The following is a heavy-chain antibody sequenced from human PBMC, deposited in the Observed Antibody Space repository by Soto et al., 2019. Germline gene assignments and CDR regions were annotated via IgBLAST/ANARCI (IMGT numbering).Heavy chain of an antibody. V-gene: IGHV2-5*02. D-gene: IGHD7-27*01. CDR1: GFSLSTSGVG. CDR3: AHSAWGYWHFDI. J-gene: IGHJ2*01. CDR2: IYWDDDK. Sequence: QVTLKEAGPTLVKPTQTLTLTCTFSGFSLSTSGVGVGWIRQPPGKALEWLALIYWDDDKRYSPSLKSRLTITKATSRNQVVLTMTNMDPVDTATYFCAHSAWGYWHFDIWGRGALVTVSS.